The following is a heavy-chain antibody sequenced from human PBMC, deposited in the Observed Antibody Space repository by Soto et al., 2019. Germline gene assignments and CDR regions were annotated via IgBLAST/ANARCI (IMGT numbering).Heavy chain of an antibody. CDR1: GFTFGDYS. CDR2: IRKKSHGGTA. J-gene: IGHJ3*01. D-gene: IGHD3-22*01. CDR3: TRAVYYYDSSGPFDL. V-gene: IGHV3-49*03. Sequence: SLRLSCTASGFTFGDYSMTWFRRAPGKGLEWLGFIRKKSHGGTAEYAASLSGRFTISRDDSNSIAYLQLNSLKPEDTAVYYCTRAVYYYDSSGPFDLWGRGTLVTVSS.